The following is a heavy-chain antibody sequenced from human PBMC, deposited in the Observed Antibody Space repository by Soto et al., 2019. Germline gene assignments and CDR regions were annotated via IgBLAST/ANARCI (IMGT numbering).Heavy chain of an antibody. V-gene: IGHV6-1*01. D-gene: IGHD2-2*01. Sequence: SQTLSLTCAISGDSVSSNSAAWNWIRQSPSRGLEWLGRTYYRSKWYNDYAVSVKSRITINPDTSKNQFSLQLNSVTPEDTAVFYCEGGARGGCSSPGCLFDYWGRGPVVPVSS. CDR3: EGGARGGCSSPGCLFDY. CDR2: TYYRSKWYN. CDR1: GDSVSSNSAA. J-gene: IGHJ4*02.